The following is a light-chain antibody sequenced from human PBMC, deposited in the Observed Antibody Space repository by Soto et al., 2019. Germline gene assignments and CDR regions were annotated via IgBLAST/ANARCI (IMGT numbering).Light chain of an antibody. J-gene: IGKJ4*01. CDR3: QQHGSSPLT. V-gene: IGKV3-20*01. Sequence: EIVLTQSPATLSLSPGERATLSCRASQSVNNDFLAWYQQKPGHAPRLLIYAGSYRATGIADRVSGSGSGTDFTLTISRLEPEDFAVYYCQQHGSSPLTFGGGTKVDIK. CDR1: QSVNNDF. CDR2: AGS.